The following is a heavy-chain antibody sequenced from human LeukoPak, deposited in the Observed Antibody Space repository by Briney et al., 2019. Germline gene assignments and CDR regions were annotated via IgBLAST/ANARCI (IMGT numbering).Heavy chain of an antibody. Sequence: ASVTVSCKASGGTFSSYAISWVRQAPGQGLEWMGGIIPIFGTANYAQKFQGRVTITADESTSTAYMELSSLRSEDTAVHYCARDHPIRYLGFDPWGQGTLVTVSS. CDR2: IIPIFGTA. J-gene: IGHJ5*02. CDR1: GGTFSSYA. D-gene: IGHD3-9*01. V-gene: IGHV1-69*01. CDR3: ARDHPIRYLGFDP.